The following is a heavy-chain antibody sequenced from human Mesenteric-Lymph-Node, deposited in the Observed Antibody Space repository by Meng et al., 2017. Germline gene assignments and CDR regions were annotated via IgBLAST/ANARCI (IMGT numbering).Heavy chain of an antibody. CDR2: MNPNSGNT. V-gene: IGHV1-8*02. D-gene: IGHD5-24*01. CDR3: ARGLRWLQSNDY. Sequence: ASVKVSCKASGYTFTSYGISWVRQAPGQGLEWMGWMNPNSGNTGYAQKFQGRVTMTRNTSISTAYMELSSLRSEDTAVYYCARGLRWLQSNDYWGQGTLVTVSS. CDR1: GYTFTSYG. J-gene: IGHJ4*02.